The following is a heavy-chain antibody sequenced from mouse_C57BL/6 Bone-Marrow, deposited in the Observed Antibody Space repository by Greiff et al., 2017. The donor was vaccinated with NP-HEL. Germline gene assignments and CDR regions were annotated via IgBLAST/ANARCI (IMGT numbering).Heavy chain of an antibody. CDR2: IWRGGST. V-gene: IGHV2-5*01. Sequence: VQLQQSGPGLVQPSQCLSITCKVSGFSLTSYGVHWVRQSPGKGLEWLGVIWRGGSTDYNAAFMSRLSITKDNSKSQVFFKMNSLQADDTAIYDCAKNYDGYPACFAYWGQGTLVTVSA. CDR3: AKNYDGYPACFAY. J-gene: IGHJ3*01. D-gene: IGHD2-3*01. CDR1: GFSLTSYG.